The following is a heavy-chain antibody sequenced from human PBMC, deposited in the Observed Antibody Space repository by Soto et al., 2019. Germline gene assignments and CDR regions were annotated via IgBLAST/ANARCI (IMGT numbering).Heavy chain of an antibody. J-gene: IGHJ4*02. D-gene: IGHD1-1*01. Sequence: QVQLVQSGAEVKKPGSSVKVSCKASGGTFSSYAVIWVRQAPGQGLEGMGGIVPVFGRTDYAQNFQGRVTITADESTTTTFMELSSLRSDGTATSYRASTGVGYNWIPRHFDYWGQGTLVTVTA. CDR2: IVPVFGRT. V-gene: IGHV1-69*12. CDR1: GGTFSSYA. CDR3: ASTGVGYNWIPRHFDY.